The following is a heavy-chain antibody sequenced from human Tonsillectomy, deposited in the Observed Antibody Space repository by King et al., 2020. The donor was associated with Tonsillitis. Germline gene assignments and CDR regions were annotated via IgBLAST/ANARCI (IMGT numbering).Heavy chain of an antibody. Sequence: VQLVESGGGLVQPGRSLRLSCTASGFTFGDYAMSWFRQAPGKGLEWVGFIRSKAYGGTTEYAASVKGRFTISRDDSKSIAYLQMNSLKTEDTAVYYCPRYVDNRYYYGMDGWGQGTTAPVPS. CDR2: IRSKAYGGTT. CDR3: PRYVDNRYYYGMDG. J-gene: IGHJ6*02. D-gene: IGHD1-1*01. CDR1: GFTFGDYA. V-gene: IGHV3-49*03.